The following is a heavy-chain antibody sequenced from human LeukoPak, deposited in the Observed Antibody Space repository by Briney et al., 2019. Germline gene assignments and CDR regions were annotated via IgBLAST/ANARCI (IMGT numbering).Heavy chain of an antibody. D-gene: IGHD3-9*01. V-gene: IGHV3-23*01. CDR2: ISGSGGST. CDR3: AKDWGLEYYDILTAEIMGGHAFDI. Sequence: AGGSLRLSCAASGFTFKNFVMTWVRQAPGQGLDWVSAISGSGGSTYYADSVKGRFTISRDNSKNTLYLQMNSLRAEDTAVYYCAKDWGLEYYDILTAEIMGGHAFDIWGQGTMVTVSS. J-gene: IGHJ3*02. CDR1: GFTFKNFV.